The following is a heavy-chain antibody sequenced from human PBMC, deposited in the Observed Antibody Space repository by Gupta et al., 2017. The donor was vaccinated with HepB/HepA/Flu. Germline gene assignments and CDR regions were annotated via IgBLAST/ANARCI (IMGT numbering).Heavy chain of an antibody. J-gene: IGHJ2*01. Sequence: QVQLVQYGAEVKKPGASVIISCKASGYRFPNPYMHWVRQAPGQGLEWMGMQSPRKGPTLYVLKLQGRGTRTRHTSACTAYMEPTHSITKDTAVDDSASGFCSNSADASDL. D-gene: IGHD2-2*01. CDR1: GYRFPNPY. CDR3: ASGFCSNSADASDL. CDR2: QSPRKGPT. V-gene: IGHV1-46*01.